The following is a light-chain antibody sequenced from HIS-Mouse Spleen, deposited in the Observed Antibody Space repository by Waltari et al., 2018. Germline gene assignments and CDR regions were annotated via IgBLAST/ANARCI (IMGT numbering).Light chain of an antibody. J-gene: IGKJ2*01. V-gene: IGKV2-28*01. Sequence: DIVMTQSPLSLPVTPGEPASISCRSSQSLLHSNGYNYLDWYLQKPGQSPQLLIYLGSNRASWVPDRFSGSGSGTDFTLKISRLEAEDVGVYYCMQALQTPYTFGQGTKLEIK. CDR3: MQALQTPYT. CDR1: QSLLHSNGYNY. CDR2: LGS.